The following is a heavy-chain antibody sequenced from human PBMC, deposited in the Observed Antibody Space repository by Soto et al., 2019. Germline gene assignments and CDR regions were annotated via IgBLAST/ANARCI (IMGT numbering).Heavy chain of an antibody. CDR3: ARCSPGKYYFDY. CDR2: INPSGGST. CDR1: GYTFTSYY. J-gene: IGHJ4*02. Sequence: GASVKVSCKASGYTFTSYYMHWVRQAPGQGLEWMGIINPSGGSTSYAQKFQGRVTMTRDTSTSTVYMELSSLRSEDTAVHYCARCSPGKYYFDYWGQGTLVTVSS. V-gene: IGHV1-46*03. D-gene: IGHD3-10*02.